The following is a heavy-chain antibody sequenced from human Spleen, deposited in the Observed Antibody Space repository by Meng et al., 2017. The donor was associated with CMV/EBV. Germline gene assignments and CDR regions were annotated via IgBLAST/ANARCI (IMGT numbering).Heavy chain of an antibody. CDR3: ARGIEPETLAYAFDI. D-gene: IGHD1-14*01. Sequence: SETLSLTCTVSGGSISSSSFYWGWIRQPPGKGLEWIGSIYYSGSTYYNPSLKSRVTISVDTSKNQFSLKLSSVTPADTAVFYCARGIEPETLAYAFDIWGQGAMVTVSS. J-gene: IGHJ3*02. V-gene: IGHV4-39*07. CDR1: GGSISSSSFY. CDR2: IYYSGST.